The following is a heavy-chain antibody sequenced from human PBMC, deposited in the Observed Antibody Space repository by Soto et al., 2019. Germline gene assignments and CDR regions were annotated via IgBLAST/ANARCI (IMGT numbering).Heavy chain of an antibody. V-gene: IGHV5-51*01. Sequence: LKISCKGSGYSFTNYWIGWVRQMPGKGLEWMGIIYPGDSDTRYSPSFQGQVIISVDQSISTAYLQWSSLQASDTAMYYCARQDYNYAFFDFWGQGTLVTVSS. J-gene: IGHJ4*02. CDR3: ARQDYNYAFFDF. CDR1: GYSFTNYW. CDR2: IYPGDSDT. D-gene: IGHD5-18*01.